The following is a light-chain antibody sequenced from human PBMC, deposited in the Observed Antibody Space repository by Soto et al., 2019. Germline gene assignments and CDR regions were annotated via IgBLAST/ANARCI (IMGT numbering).Light chain of an antibody. CDR3: LSKTSSISYV. Sequence: QSVLTQPCSVSGSPGQSITISCTGTTSDVGGYNYVSWYQQHPGKVPKLLIHEVSNRPSGVSNRFSGSKSGNTASLTISGLQAEDEADYYCLSKTSSISYVFGTGTKVTVL. V-gene: IGLV2-14*01. J-gene: IGLJ1*01. CDR1: TSDVGGYNY. CDR2: EVS.